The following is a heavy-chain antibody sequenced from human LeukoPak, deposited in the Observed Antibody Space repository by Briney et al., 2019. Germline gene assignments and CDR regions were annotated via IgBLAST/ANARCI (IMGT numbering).Heavy chain of an antibody. CDR1: GGSISTDYY. J-gene: IGHJ4*02. CDR2: FYDSGST. Sequence: SQTLSLTCAVSGGSISTDYYWGWIRQPPGKGLEWIGVFYDSGSTHYNPSLESRVAISVDTSKNQFSLKLNSVTAADTAMYFCARDGSSRPFTLWGQGTLVTVSS. D-gene: IGHD3-10*01. CDR3: ARDGSSRPFTL. V-gene: IGHV4-38-2*02.